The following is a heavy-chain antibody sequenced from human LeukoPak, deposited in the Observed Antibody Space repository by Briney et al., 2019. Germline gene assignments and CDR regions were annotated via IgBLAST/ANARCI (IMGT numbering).Heavy chain of an antibody. V-gene: IGHV1-2*02. CDR3: AREGVAFDI. CDR1: GYTFTGYF. CDR2: INPNNGGT. J-gene: IGHJ3*02. Sequence: ASVKVSCKASGYTFTGYFMHWVRQAPGQGLEWMGWINPNNGGTNYAQKFQGRVTMTRDTSISTAYMEVRRLRSDDTAVYYCAREGVAFDIWGQGTMVTVSS. D-gene: IGHD3-16*01.